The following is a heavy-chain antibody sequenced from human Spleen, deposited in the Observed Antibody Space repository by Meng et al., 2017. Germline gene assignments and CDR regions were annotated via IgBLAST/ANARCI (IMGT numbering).Heavy chain of an antibody. D-gene: IGHD2-15*01. CDR2: INWNGGST. V-gene: IGHV3-20*04. CDR3: ARASCSGGSCYGLLDY. CDR1: GFTFDDYG. Sequence: GESLKISCAASGFTFDDYGMSWVRQAPGKGLEWVSGINWNGGSTGYADSVKGRFTISRDNAKNSLYLQMNSLRAGDTAVYYCARASCSGGSCYGLLDYWGQGTLVTVSS. J-gene: IGHJ4*02.